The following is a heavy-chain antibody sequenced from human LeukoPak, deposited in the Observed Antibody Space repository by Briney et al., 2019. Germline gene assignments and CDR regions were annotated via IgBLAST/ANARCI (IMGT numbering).Heavy chain of an antibody. CDR1: GFTFSSYA. CDR2: ISGGGGRT. V-gene: IGHV3-23*01. Sequence: PGGSLRLSCAASGFTFSSYAMSWVRQAPGKGLEWVSAISGGGGRTYYADSVKGRFTISRDNSKNTLYLQMNSLRAEDTAVYYCARQLVLTYYYYGMDVWGQGTTVTVSS. J-gene: IGHJ6*02. CDR3: ARQLVLTYYYYGMDV. D-gene: IGHD6-13*01.